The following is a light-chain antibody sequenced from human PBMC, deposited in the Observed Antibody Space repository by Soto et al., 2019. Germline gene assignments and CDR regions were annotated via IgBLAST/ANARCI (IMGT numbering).Light chain of an antibody. CDR2: WAS. V-gene: IGKV4-1*01. CDR1: QRVSFTTNNKNY. Sequence: DIVMTQSPDSLAVSLGERATINCTSSQRVSFTTNNKNYLAWYQQKPGQPPKLLISWASIRESGVPDRFSGSGSGTDFTLTMNSLQAEDVAVYSCQQYYSTPLTFGGGTKVEI. J-gene: IGKJ4*01. CDR3: QQYYSTPLT.